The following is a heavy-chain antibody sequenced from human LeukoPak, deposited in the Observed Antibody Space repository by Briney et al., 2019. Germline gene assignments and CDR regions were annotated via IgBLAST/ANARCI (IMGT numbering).Heavy chain of an antibody. D-gene: IGHD3-9*01. V-gene: IGHV4-4*07. Sequence: SETLSLTCTVSGGSISSYYWSWIRQPAGKGLEWIGRIYTSGSTNYNPSLKSRVTMSVDTSKNQFSLKLSSVTDADTAVYYCARETDYDILTGYYIDYWGQGTLVTVSS. CDR2: IYTSGST. J-gene: IGHJ4*02. CDR1: GGSISSYY. CDR3: ARETDYDILTGYYIDY.